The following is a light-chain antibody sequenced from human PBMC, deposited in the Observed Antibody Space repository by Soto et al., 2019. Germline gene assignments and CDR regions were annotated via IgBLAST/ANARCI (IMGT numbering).Light chain of an antibody. Sequence: QSALTQPPSASGSPGQSVTISCTGTSSDVGAYNYVSWYQQYPGKAPKLMIYEVNKRPSGVPDRFSGSKSGKTASLTVSGLQPEDEADYHCTSYAGRNIGVFGGGTKVTVL. CDR2: EVN. CDR1: SSDVGAYNY. V-gene: IGLV2-8*01. J-gene: IGLJ3*02. CDR3: TSYAGRNIGV.